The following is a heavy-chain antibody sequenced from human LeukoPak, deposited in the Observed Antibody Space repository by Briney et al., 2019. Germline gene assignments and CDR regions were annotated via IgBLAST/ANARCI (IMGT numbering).Heavy chain of an antibody. CDR3: AKAPANYVDTAMGTFDY. D-gene: IGHD5-18*01. J-gene: IGHJ4*02. V-gene: IGHV3-23*01. CDR2: ISSSGVST. CDR1: GFTFSNYA. Sequence: GGSLRLSCAASGFTFSNYAMNWVRQPPGMGLEWVSAISSSGVSTYYADSVKGRFTISRDNSKNTLYLQMNSLRAEDTAVYYCAKAPANYVDTAMGTFDYWGQGTLVTVSS.